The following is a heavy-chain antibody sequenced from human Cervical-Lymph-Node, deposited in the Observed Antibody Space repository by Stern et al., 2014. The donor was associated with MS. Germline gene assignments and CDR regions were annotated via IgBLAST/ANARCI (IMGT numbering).Heavy chain of an antibody. CDR1: GYSFTTHW. CDR2: IYPPASAT. D-gene: IGHD1-26*01. Sequence: EVQLVESGAEVKKPGASLKISCMGSGYSFTTHWIGWVRQVPGQGLEWMGIIYPPASATRGSPSFQGHIPVSADKSISTAYLHWNSLKASDTAMYFCARHRALGGTRDGDYHYYGMDVWGQGTTVTVSS. V-gene: IGHV5-51*01. CDR3: ARHRALGGTRDGDYHYYGMDV. J-gene: IGHJ6*02.